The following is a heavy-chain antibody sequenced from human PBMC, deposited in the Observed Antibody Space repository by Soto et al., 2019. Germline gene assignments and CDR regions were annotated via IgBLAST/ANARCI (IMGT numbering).Heavy chain of an antibody. D-gene: IGHD3-22*01. CDR2: IYYSGST. J-gene: IGHJ1*01. CDR3: ARATPDSSGYYLQH. Sequence: SETLSLTCTVSGGSISSGDYYWSWIRQPPGKGLEWIGYIYYSGSTYYNPSLKSRVTISVDTSKNQFSLKLSSVTAADTAVYYCARATPDSSGYYLQHWGQGTLVTVSS. CDR1: GGSISSGDYY. V-gene: IGHV4-30-4*01.